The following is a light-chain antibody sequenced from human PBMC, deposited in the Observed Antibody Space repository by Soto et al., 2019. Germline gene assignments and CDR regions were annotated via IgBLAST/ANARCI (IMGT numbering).Light chain of an antibody. V-gene: IGKV3-20*01. Sequence: LTQSPGTLSLSPGERATLSCRASRGVTNYLAWYQHKPGQAPRLLISSASDRATGIPVRFSGSGSGTDFTLTISRLEPEDFAVYYCQQYGSSPLTFGGGTKVDIK. J-gene: IGKJ4*01. CDR3: QQYGSSPLT. CDR2: SAS. CDR1: RGVTNY.